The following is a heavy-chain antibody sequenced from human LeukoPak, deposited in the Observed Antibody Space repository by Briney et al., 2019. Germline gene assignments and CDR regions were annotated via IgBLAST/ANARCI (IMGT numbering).Heavy chain of an antibody. CDR1: GFTFSSYS. V-gene: IGHV3-21*01. CDR2: ISSSSSYI. Sequence: KSGGSLRLSCAASGFTFSSYSMNWVRQAPGKGLEWVSSISSSSSYIYYADSVKGRFTISRDNAKNSLYLQVNSLRAEDTAVYYCARVASGSYSYYYYYGMDVWGQGTTVTVSS. CDR3: ARVASGSYSYYYYYGMDV. J-gene: IGHJ6*02. D-gene: IGHD1-26*01.